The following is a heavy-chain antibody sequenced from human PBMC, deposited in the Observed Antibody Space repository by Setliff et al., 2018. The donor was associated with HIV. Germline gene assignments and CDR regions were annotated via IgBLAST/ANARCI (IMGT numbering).Heavy chain of an antibody. J-gene: IGHJ6*04. CDR1: GHTFSNSD. D-gene: IGHD3-10*01. CDR3: ASGKGVGGVIITGGLDV. CDR2: MNPNTGVA. Sequence: GASVKVSCKASGHTFSNSDIHWVRRATGQGLEWMGWMNPNTGVAGYALKFQGRVTMTRDTSISTAYMELRSLTSEDTAVYWCASGKGVGGVIITGGLDVWGKGTTVTVSS. V-gene: IGHV1-8*01.